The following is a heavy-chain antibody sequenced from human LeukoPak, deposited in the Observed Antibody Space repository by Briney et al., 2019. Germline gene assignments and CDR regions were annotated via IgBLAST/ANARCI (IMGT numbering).Heavy chain of an antibody. J-gene: IGHJ4*02. CDR3: AKPLGPVGSTSPRAAAATDY. V-gene: IGHV3-74*01. D-gene: IGHD2-2*01. CDR1: GFTFSSYW. CDR2: INSDGSST. Sequence: PGGSLRLSCAASGFTFSSYWMHWVRQAPGKGLVWVSRINSDGSSTSYADSVKGRFTISRDNAKNTLYLQMNSLRAEDTAVYYCAKPLGPVGSTSPRAAAATDYWGQGTLVTVSS.